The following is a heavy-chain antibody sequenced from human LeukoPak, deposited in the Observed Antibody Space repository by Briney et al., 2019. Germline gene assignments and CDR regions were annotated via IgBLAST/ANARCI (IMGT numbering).Heavy chain of an antibody. CDR2: IGGSGAGT. CDR1: GFTFSSSA. Sequence: QPGGSLRLSCAASGFTFSSSAMSWVRQAPGKGLEWVSGIGGSGAGTYYAVSVKGRFTISRDNSKNTLYLQMNSLRAEDTAVYHCATTLHSGYYDLYWGQGTLVTVSS. V-gene: IGHV3-23*01. J-gene: IGHJ4*02. CDR3: ATTLHSGYYDLY. D-gene: IGHD3-22*01.